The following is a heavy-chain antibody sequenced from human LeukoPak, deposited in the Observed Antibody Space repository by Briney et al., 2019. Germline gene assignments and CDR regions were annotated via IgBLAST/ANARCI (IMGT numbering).Heavy chain of an antibody. D-gene: IGHD5-18*01. CDR1: GFTFSSYS. Sequence: GGSLRLSCAASGFTFSSYSMSWVGQAPGKWLEWVSSITSSSSYIYYADSVKGRFTISRDNAKNSLYLQMNSLRAEDTAVYYCAGKNEYTYGSIFDYWGQGTLVTVSS. V-gene: IGHV3-21*01. J-gene: IGHJ4*02. CDR2: ITSSSSYI. CDR3: AGKNEYTYGSIFDY.